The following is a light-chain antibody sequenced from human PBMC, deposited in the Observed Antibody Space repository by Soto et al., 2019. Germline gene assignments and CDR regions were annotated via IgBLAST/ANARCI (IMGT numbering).Light chain of an antibody. CDR2: SNT. CDR1: SSNIGANYD. CDR3: QSYDRSLSGSV. Sequence: QSVLTQPPSVSGAPGQRVTISCTGSSSNIGANYDVHWYQQLPGTAPKLLISSNTNRPSGVPDRFSGSKSGTSASLAITGLRADDEADYYCQSYDRSLSGSVFGGGTKLTVL. J-gene: IGLJ2*01. V-gene: IGLV1-40*01.